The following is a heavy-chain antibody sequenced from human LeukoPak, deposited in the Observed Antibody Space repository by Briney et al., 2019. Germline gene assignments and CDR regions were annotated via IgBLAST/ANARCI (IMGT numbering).Heavy chain of an antibody. CDR1: GYTFTSYD. J-gene: IGHJ5*02. CDR3: ARDSASGYYYGWFDP. Sequence: ASVKVSCKASGYTFTSYDINWVRQATGQGLEWMGWMNPNSGNTDYAQKFQGRVTMTRDMSTSTVYMELSSLSSEDTAVYYCARDSASGYYYGWFDPWGQGTLVTVSS. D-gene: IGHD3-22*01. V-gene: IGHV1-8*02. CDR2: MNPNSGNT.